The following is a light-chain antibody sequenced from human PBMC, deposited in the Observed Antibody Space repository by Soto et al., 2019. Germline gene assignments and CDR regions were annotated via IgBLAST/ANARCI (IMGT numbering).Light chain of an antibody. CDR3: QQYESLPLT. V-gene: IGKV1-33*01. Sequence: IQMTQSPSSLSASVVERVTITFQASQDINKNLIWYQQKPVKAPKLLIYDASDLETGVPSRFSGSGSGTGFTFNISSLQPEDFATYYCQQYESLPLTFGQGTRLEIK. J-gene: IGKJ5*01. CDR1: QDINKN. CDR2: DAS.